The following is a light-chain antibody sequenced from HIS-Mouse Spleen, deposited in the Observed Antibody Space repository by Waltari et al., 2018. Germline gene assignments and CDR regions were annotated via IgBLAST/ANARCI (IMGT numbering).Light chain of an antibody. CDR3: AAWDDSLNGVV. V-gene: IGLV1-44*01. Sequence: QSVLTQPPSASGTPGQRVTISCSGRSSNIGRNTVHWYQQLPGTAPKLLIYSNNQRPSGVPDRFSGSKSGTSASLAISGLQSEDEADYYCAAWDDSLNGVVFGGGTKLTVL. J-gene: IGLJ2*01. CDR2: SNN. CDR1: SSNIGRNT.